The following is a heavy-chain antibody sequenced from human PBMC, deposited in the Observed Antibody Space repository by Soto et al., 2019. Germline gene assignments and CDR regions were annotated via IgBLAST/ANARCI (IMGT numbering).Heavy chain of an antibody. Sequence: GGSLRLSCAASGFTFSSYSMNWVRQAPGKGLEWVSYISSSSSTIYYADSVKGRFTISRDNAKNSLYLQMNSLRDEDTAVYYCARDAPPLAYYYDPNWFDPWGQGPLVTVSS. CDR3: ARDAPPLAYYYDPNWFDP. V-gene: IGHV3-48*02. CDR1: GFTFSSYS. D-gene: IGHD3-22*01. J-gene: IGHJ5*02. CDR2: ISSSSSTI.